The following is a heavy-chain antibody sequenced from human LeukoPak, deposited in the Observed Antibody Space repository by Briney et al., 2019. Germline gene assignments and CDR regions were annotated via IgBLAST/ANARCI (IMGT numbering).Heavy chain of an antibody. CDR2: IHPDDSDT. Sequence: GESLKISCKGSGYSFTTYWIGWVRQMPGEGLEWMGIIHPDDSDTRYSPSFQGQVTISVDKSISTAYLQWNSLRASDTAMYYCARGYYQRSGTSNYFDYWGQGTLVTVSS. CDR3: ARGYYQRSGTSNYFDY. J-gene: IGHJ4*02. V-gene: IGHV5-51*01. D-gene: IGHD3-10*01. CDR1: GYSFTTYW.